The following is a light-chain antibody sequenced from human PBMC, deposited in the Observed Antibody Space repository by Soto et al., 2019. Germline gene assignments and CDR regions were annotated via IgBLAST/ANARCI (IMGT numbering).Light chain of an antibody. J-gene: IGLJ2*01. V-gene: IGLV2-14*01. Sequence: QSVLTQPASVSGSPGQSITISCTGTSSDVGGYNYVSWYQQHPGKAPKLMIYDVSNRPSGVSNRFSGSKSGNTASLTISGLQAEDEADYYCSSYTSSRTLGGGVVFGGGTKLTVL. CDR3: SSYTSSRTLGGGVV. CDR2: DVS. CDR1: SSDVGGYNY.